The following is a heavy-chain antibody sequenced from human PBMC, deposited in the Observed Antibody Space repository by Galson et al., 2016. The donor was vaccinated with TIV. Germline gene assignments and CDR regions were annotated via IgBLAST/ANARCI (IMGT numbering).Heavy chain of an antibody. CDR3: ARTVGDDASDF. CDR2: IYHDGST. Sequence: LSLTCAVSGYSISSGYYWGWIRQPPGKGLEWIGTIYHDGSTYYSPSLKSRVTMSVDTSNNHFSLNLSSVTAADTALYYCARTVGDDASDFWGQGTLVSVSS. CDR1: GYSISSGYY. J-gene: IGHJ3*01. V-gene: IGHV4-38-2*01. D-gene: IGHD3-16*01.